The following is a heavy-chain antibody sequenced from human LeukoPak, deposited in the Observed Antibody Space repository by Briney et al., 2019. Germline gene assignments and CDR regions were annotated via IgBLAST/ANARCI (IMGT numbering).Heavy chain of an antibody. D-gene: IGHD5-24*01. V-gene: IGHV4-61*01. CDR2: IYYSGST. CDR1: GGSVSSGSYY. Sequence: SSETLSLTCTASGGSVSSGSYYWSWIRQPPGKGLEWIGYIYYSGSTNYNPSLKSRVTISVDTSKNQFSLKLSSVTAADTAVYYCARLWLQLIDYWGQGTLVTVSS. J-gene: IGHJ4*02. CDR3: ARLWLQLIDY.